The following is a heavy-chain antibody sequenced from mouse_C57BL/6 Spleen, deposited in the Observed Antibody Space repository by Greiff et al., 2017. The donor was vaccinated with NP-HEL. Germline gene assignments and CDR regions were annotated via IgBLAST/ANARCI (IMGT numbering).Heavy chain of an antibody. Sequence: DVLLVESGGGLVQPGGSLSLSCAASGFTFTDYYMSWVRQPPGKALEWFGFIRNKANGYTTEYSASVKGRFTISRYNSQSILYLHMHALRAEDSATCYCARFYDGFAAAYWGQGTLVTVSA. CDR2: IRNKANGYTT. J-gene: IGHJ3*01. V-gene: IGHV7-3*01. CDR1: GFTFTDYY. CDR3: ARFYDGFAAAY. D-gene: IGHD2-3*01.